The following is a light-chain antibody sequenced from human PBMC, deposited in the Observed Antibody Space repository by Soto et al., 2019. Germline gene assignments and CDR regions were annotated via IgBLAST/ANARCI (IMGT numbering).Light chain of an antibody. CDR3: ISYTSSSTYV. J-gene: IGLJ1*01. CDR2: EVS. CDR1: SSDVGGYNS. Sequence: QAVVTQPASVSGSPGQSITVSCTGTSSDVGGYNSVSWYQQHPGKAPKLMIYEVSNRPSGVSNRFSGSKSGNTASLTISGLQAEDEADYYCISYTSSSTYVFGTGTKLTVL. V-gene: IGLV2-14*01.